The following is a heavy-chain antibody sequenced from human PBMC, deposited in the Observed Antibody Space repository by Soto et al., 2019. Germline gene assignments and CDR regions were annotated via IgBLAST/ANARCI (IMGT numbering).Heavy chain of an antibody. V-gene: IGHV3-23*01. CDR3: AKDPRLELRGVDS. D-gene: IGHD1-7*01. J-gene: IGHJ4*02. CDR2: IGGGGIGS. CDR1: GYNFGSYA. Sequence: GGSLRLSCVASGYNFGSYAMMWVRQAPEKGLEWISTIGGGGIGSYYAGSVKGRFTISRDNSKNTLYLQMNSLRAEDTGVYYCAKDPRLELRGVDSWGQGTQVTVSS.